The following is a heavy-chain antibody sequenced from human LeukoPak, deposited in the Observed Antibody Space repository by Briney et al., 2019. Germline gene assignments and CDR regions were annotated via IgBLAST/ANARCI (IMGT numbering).Heavy chain of an antibody. CDR3: AGRPNSGYDVYYYYYHMDV. Sequence: GGSLRLSCAVSGLTFSNFKMNWVRQAPGKGLEWVSSISSSSSYIYYADSVKGRFTISRDNAKNSLYLQVDSLRAEDTAVYYCAGRPNSGYDVYYYYYHMDVWGKGTTVTVSS. V-gene: IGHV3-21*01. CDR1: GLTFSNFK. CDR2: ISSSSSYI. D-gene: IGHD5-12*01. J-gene: IGHJ6*03.